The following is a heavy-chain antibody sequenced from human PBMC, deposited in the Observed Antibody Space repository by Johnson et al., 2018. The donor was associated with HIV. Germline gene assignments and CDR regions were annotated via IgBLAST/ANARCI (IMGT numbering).Heavy chain of an antibody. CDR3: GSSESFGAFDI. V-gene: IGHV3-30*14. J-gene: IGHJ3*02. Sequence: QVQLVESGGGVVQPGRSLRLSCAASGFTFSSYAMHWVRQAPGKGLEWVAVISYDGSNKYYADSVKGRFTISRDNSKNTLYLQMNSLRAEDTAVNYCGSSESFGAFDIWGRGTMVTVSS. CDR1: GFTFSSYA. CDR2: ISYDGSNK. D-gene: IGHD1-26*01.